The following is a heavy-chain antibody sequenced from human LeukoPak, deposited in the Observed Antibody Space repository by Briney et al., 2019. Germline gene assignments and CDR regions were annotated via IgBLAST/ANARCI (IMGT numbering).Heavy chain of an antibody. CDR3: AELGITMIGGV. CDR2: ISGGGGST. J-gene: IGHJ6*04. D-gene: IGHD3-10*02. CDR1: GFTFSSYG. V-gene: IGHV3-23*01. Sequence: GGTLRLSCAASGFTFSSYGMTWVRQAPGKGLEWVSAISGGGGSTYYADSVKGRFTISRDNSKNTLYLQMNSLRAEDTAVYYCAELGITMIGGVWGKGTTVTISS.